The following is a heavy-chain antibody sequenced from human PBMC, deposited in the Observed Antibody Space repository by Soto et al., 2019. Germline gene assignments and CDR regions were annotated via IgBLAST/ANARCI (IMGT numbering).Heavy chain of an antibody. CDR1: GFTVSSNF. V-gene: IGHV3-66*01. Sequence: GGSLRLSCAASGFTVSSNFMNWVRQAPGKGLEWLSVIFPGGSTYYADSMKDRFTISRDISKNTVFLQMNSLRAEDTAVYFCARRALSPAFVDHWGQGVLVTVSS. CDR3: ARRALSPAFVDH. CDR2: IFPGGST. J-gene: IGHJ4*02. D-gene: IGHD3-10*01.